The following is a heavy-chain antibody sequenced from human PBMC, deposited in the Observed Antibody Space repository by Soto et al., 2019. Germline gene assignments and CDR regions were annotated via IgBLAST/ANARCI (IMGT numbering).Heavy chain of an antibody. V-gene: IGHV3-23*01. CDR1: GFTFSTYA. CDR3: AKYSSGTYGVFDY. CDR2: ISDSGGGT. D-gene: IGHD6-19*01. J-gene: IGHJ4*02. Sequence: GGSLRLSCAASGFTFSTYAMSWVRQAPGKGLECVSVISDSGGGTFYADSVKGRFTISRDNSKNTLYLQMNSLGAEDTAVYYCAKYSSGTYGVFDYWGQGTLVTVSS.